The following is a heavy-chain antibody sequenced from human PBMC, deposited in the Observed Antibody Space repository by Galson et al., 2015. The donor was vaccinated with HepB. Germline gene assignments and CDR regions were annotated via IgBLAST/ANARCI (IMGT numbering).Heavy chain of an antibody. CDR2: ISGSGGST. CDR3: AKAPYYYGSGSHYDY. J-gene: IGHJ4*02. V-gene: IGHV3-23*01. CDR1: GFTFSSYA. D-gene: IGHD3-10*01. Sequence: SLRLSCAASGFTFSSYAMSWVRQAPGKGLEWVSAISGSGGSTYYADSVKGRFTISRDNSKNTLYLQMNSLRAEDTAVYYCAKAPYYYGSGSHYDYWGQGTLVTVSS.